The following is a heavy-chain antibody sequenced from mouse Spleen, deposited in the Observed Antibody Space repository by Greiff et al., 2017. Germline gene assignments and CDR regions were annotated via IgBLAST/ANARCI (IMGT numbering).Heavy chain of an antibody. CDR1: GYSFTSYW. Sequence: EVQLQQSGTVLARPGASVKMSCKASGYSFTSYWMHWVKQRPGQGLEWIGAIYPGNSDTSYNQKFKGKAKLTAVTSASTAYMELSSLTNEDSAVYYCTRQEYGNFQGAMDYWGQGTSVTVSS. V-gene: IGHV1-5*01. D-gene: IGHD2-10*02. CDR3: TRQEYGNFQGAMDY. CDR2: IYPGNSDT. J-gene: IGHJ4*01.